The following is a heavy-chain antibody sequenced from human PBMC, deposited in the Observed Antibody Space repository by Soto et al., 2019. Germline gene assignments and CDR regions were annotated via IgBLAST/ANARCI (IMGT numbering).Heavy chain of an antibody. J-gene: IGHJ6*02. V-gene: IGHV5-51*01. CDR2: IYPGDSDT. CDR1: GYSFTSYW. CDR3: ARSTTLLDPYYYYGMDV. D-gene: IGHD3-3*01. Sequence: GESLKISCKGSGYSFTSYWIGWVRQMPGKGLEWMGIIYPGDSDTRYSPSFQGQVTISADKSISTAYLQWSSLKASDTAMYYCARSTTLLDPYYYYGMDVWGQGTTVTVSS.